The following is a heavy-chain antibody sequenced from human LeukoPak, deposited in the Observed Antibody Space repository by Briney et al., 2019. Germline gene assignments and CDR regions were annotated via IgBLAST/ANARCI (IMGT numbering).Heavy chain of an antibody. CDR3: ARVTGSGRPFDY. CDR1: GFTFSSYT. V-gene: IGHV3-30-3*01. J-gene: IGHJ4*02. CDR2: ISYDGTNK. D-gene: IGHD3-10*01. Sequence: PGRSLRLSCAASGFTFSSYTMHWVRQAPGKGLEWVAVISYDGTNKYYADSVKGRFTISRDNSNNTLYLQMNSLRVEDTAEYYCARVTGSGRPFDYWGQGTLVTVSS.